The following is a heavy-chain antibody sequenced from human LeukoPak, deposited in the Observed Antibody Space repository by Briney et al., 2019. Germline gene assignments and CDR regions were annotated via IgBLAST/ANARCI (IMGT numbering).Heavy chain of an antibody. CDR2: INPSGGST. CDR3: ARARGTDAFDI. Sequence: GASVKVCCKASGYTFTSCYMHWVRQAPGQGLEWMGIINPSGGSTSYAQKFQGRVTMTRDTSTSTVYMELSSLRSEDTAVYYCARARGTDAFDIWGQGTMVTVSS. D-gene: IGHD1-1*01. CDR1: GYTFTSCY. V-gene: IGHV1-46*01. J-gene: IGHJ3*02.